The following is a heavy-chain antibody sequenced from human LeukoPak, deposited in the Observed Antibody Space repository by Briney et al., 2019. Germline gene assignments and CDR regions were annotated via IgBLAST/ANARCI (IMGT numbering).Heavy chain of an antibody. J-gene: IGHJ1*01. D-gene: IGHD3-3*01. CDR2: INPNSGGT. Sequence: ASVKVSCKASGYTFTGYYMHWVRQAPGQGLEWMGWINPNSGGTNYAQKFQGRVTMTRDTSISTAYMELSRLRSEDTAVYYCARGVQLTYYDFWSGYYSPRYFQHWGQGTLVTVSS. CDR3: ARGVQLTYYDFWSGYYSPRYFQH. CDR1: GYTFTGYY. V-gene: IGHV1-2*02.